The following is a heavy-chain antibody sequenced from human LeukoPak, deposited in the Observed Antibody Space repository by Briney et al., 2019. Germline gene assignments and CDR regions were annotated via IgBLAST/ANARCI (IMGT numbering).Heavy chain of an antibody. CDR1: GYTFTSYD. V-gene: IGHV1-8*01. J-gene: IGHJ6*02. D-gene: IGHD6-13*01. Sequence: ASVKVSCKASGYTFTSYDINWVRQATGQGLEWMGWMNPNSGNTGYAQKFQGRVTMTRNTSISTAYMELSSLRSEDTAVYYCARVKYSSSWYPPYYYGMDVWGQGTTVTVSS. CDR3: ARVKYSSSWYPPYYYGMDV. CDR2: MNPNSGNT.